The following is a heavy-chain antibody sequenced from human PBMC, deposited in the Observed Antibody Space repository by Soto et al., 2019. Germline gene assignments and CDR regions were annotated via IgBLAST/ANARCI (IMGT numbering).Heavy chain of an antibody. V-gene: IGHV3-43*01. CDR3: IKERLGSQFVLGS. D-gene: IGHD3-16*01. CDR2: INRDGRRT. CDR1: GFTFDRYT. Sequence: DVQLVESGGVVVQPGGSLRLSCAASGFTFDRYTMHWVRQGPAKGLEWVSLINRDGRRTYYADSVKGRFSISRDNERHSLHLQMNSLITEDTAVYYCIKERLGSQFVLGSWGQGTLVTVSS. J-gene: IGHJ5*02.